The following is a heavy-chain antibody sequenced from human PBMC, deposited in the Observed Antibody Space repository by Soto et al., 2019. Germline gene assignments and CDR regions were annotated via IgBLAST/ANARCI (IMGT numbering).Heavy chain of an antibody. V-gene: IGHV1-18*01. CDR3: AGDAYSSSAPLDY. D-gene: IGHD6-6*01. Sequence: ASVKVSCKASGDTFTSSGISWVRQAPGQGLEWMGWISPYNYNTNYAQKFQGRVIMTTDTSDTSTSTVFMELRSLRSDDTAMYYCAGDAYSSSAPLDYWGQGTLVTVSS. CDR1: GDTFTSSG. CDR2: ISPYNYNT. J-gene: IGHJ4*02.